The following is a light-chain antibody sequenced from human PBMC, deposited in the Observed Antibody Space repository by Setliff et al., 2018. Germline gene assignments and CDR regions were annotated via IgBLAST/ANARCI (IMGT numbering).Light chain of an antibody. CDR2: DVS. CDR3: SSYTSSSTPWV. CDR1: SSDVGGYNY. V-gene: IGLV2-14*03. Sequence: LTQPASVSGSPGQSITISCTGTSSDVGGYNYVSWYQQHPGKAPKLMIYDVSNRPSGVSNRFSGSKSGNTASLTISGLQAEDEADYYCSSYTSSSTPWVFGGGTQRTVL. J-gene: IGLJ3*02.